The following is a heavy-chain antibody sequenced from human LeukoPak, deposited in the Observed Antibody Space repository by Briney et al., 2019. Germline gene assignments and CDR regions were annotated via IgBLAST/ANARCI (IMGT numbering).Heavy chain of an antibody. J-gene: IGHJ4*02. V-gene: IGHV4-39*01. CDR3: ASQGPSGSFYFDY. D-gene: IGHD1-26*01. CDR2: IYYSGST. Sequence: SETLSLTCTVSGGSISSSSYYWGWIRQPPGKGLEWIGSIYYSGSTNYNPSLKSRVTISVDTSKNQFSLKLSSVAAADTAVYYCASQGPSGSFYFDYWGQGTLVTVSS. CDR1: GGSISSSSYY.